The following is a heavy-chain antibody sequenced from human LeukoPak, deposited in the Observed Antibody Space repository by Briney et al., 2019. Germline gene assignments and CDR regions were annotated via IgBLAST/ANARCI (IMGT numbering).Heavy chain of an antibody. J-gene: IGHJ2*01. CDR1: GFSFSTYS. CDR3: ARLSEVVPTAVQEHLYINR. D-gene: IGHD2-2*02. Sequence: GGSLRLSCTASGFSFSTYSMNWVRQAPGKGLEWVSYIVGSSSNIYYADSVKGRFTISRDNAKNSLYLHMNSLRPEDTAVYYCARLSEVVPTAVQEHLYINRWGQGTLVTVSS. CDR2: IVGSSSNI. V-gene: IGHV3-21*04.